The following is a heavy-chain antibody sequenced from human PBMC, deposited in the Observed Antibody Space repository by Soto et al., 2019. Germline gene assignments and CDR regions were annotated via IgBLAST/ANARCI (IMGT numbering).Heavy chain of an antibody. CDR3: AKNETTRPWFDP. CDR2: IYYIGTT. CDR1: GGSIRNGNYY. Sequence: QVQLQESGPGLVKASQTLSLTCTVSGGSIRNGNYYWSWIRQLPGKGLEWIGNIYYIGTTSYNPSLKSRVIISIDTSKNQFSLELTSVLAADTAVYYCAKNETTRPWFDPWGQGTQVTVSS. J-gene: IGHJ5*02. V-gene: IGHV4-31*03. D-gene: IGHD1-1*01.